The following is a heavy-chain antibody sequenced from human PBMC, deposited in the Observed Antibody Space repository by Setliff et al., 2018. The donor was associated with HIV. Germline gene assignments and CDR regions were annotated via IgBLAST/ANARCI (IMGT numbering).Heavy chain of an antibody. D-gene: IGHD3-3*01. CDR3: ARQSGYTRGWDIFGVVAGSFDI. Sequence: SETLSLTCTVSGGSMNSHYWSWIRQSPGRGLEWIGYIYYSVSTKYNPSLKSRVTISVDTSTNQFSLRLNSVTAADTAVYFCARQSGYTRGWDIFGVVAGSFDIWGQGTMVTVSS. CDR1: GGSMNSHY. CDR2: IYYSVST. J-gene: IGHJ3*02. V-gene: IGHV4-59*08.